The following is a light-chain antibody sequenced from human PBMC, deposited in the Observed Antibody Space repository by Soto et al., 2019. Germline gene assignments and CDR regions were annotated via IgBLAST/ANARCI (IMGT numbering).Light chain of an antibody. CDR3: CSYAGTPRV. J-gene: IGLJ1*01. Sequence: QSVLTQPASVSGSPGQSITISCTGTSSDIRSYNLVSWYQQHPGKAPKLMIYEVSKRPSGVSNRFSGSKSGNTASLTISGLQAEDEADYYCCSYAGTPRVFGTGTKVTVL. V-gene: IGLV2-23*02. CDR2: EVS. CDR1: SSDIRSYNL.